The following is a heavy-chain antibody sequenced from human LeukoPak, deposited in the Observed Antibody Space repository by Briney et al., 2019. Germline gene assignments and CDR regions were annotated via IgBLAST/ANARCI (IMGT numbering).Heavy chain of an antibody. D-gene: IGHD3-3*01. CDR2: IYHSGST. CDR1: GGSISSSNW. J-gene: IGHJ3*02. V-gene: IGHV4-4*02. Sequence: PSQTLSLTCAVSGGSISSSNWWSCVRQPSGKGLEWIGEIYHSGSTNYNPSLKSRVTISVDKPKNQFSLKLSSVTAADTAVYYCARYDFWSGAKDAFDIWGQGTMVTVSS. CDR3: ARYDFWSGAKDAFDI.